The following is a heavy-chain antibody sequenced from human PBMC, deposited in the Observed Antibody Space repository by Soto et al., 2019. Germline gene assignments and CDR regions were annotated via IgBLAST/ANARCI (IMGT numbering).Heavy chain of an antibody. D-gene: IGHD6-13*01. CDR1: GFTFSSYS. V-gene: IGHV3-21*01. J-gene: IGHJ6*02. Sequence: PGGSLRLSCAASGFTFSSYSMNWVRQAPGKGLEWVSSISSSSSYIYYADSVKGRFTISRDNAKNSLYLQMNSLRAEDTAVYYCARGSPGIAAAGFMDVWGQGTTVTVSS. CDR2: ISSSSSYI. CDR3: ARGSPGIAAAGFMDV.